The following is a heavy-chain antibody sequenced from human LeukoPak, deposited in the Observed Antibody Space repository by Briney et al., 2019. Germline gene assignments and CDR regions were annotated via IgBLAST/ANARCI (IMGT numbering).Heavy chain of an antibody. Sequence: SETLSLTCAVSGGSISSSNWWSWVRQPPGKGLEWIGEIYHSGSTNYNPSLKSRVTISVDKSKDQFSLKLSSVTAADTAVYYCAKYFVEGVAYFDYWGQGTLVTVSS. CDR2: IYHSGST. CDR1: GGSISSSNW. CDR3: AKYFVEGVAYFDY. V-gene: IGHV4-4*02. D-gene: IGHD2-15*01. J-gene: IGHJ4*02.